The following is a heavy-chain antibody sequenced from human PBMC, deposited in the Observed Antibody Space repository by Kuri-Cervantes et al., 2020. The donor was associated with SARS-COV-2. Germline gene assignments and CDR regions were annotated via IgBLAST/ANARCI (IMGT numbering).Heavy chain of an antibody. D-gene: IGHD4-17*01. Sequence: GGSLRLSCAASGFTFSSYWMHWVRQAPGKGLVWVSRINSDGSSTSYADSVKGRFTISRDNAKNTLYLQMNSLRTEDTALYYCAKSYGDYVPWFDPWGQGTLVTVSS. V-gene: IGHV3-74*01. CDR1: GFTFSSYW. J-gene: IGHJ5*02. CDR2: INSDGSST. CDR3: AKSYGDYVPWFDP.